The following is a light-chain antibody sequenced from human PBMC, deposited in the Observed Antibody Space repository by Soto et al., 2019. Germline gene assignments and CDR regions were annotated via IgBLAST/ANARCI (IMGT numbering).Light chain of an antibody. J-gene: IGKJ2*01. CDR3: QQYGNSPPYT. Sequence: EIVLTQSPGTLSLSPGERATLSCRASQSVSSNYLAWYQQKPCQAPRLPIYGSSSRATGIPDRFSGSGSGTDFTLTISRLEPEDFALYFCQQYGNSPPYTFGQGTKVEIK. V-gene: IGKV3-20*01. CDR2: GSS. CDR1: QSVSSNY.